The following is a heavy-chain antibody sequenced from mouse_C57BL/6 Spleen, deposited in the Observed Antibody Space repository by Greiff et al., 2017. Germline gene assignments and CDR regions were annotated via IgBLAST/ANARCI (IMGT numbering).Heavy chain of an antibody. CDR1: GYSITSGYY. J-gene: IGHJ3*02. CDR2: ISYDGSN. V-gene: IGHV3-6*01. CDR3: AREAG. Sequence: EVKLMESGPGLVKPSQSLSLTCSVTGYSITSGYYWNWIRQFPGNKLEWMGYISYDGSNNYNPSLKNRISITRDTSKNQFFLKLNSVTTEDTATYYCAREAGWGQGTLVTVSA.